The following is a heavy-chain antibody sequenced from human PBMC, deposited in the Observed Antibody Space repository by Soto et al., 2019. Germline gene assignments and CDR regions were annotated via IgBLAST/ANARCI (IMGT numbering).Heavy chain of an antibody. J-gene: IGHJ3*02. V-gene: IGHV4-34*01. Sequence: SETLSLTCAVYGGSFSGYYWSWIRQPPGKGLEWIGEINHSGSTNYNPSLKSRVTISVDTSKNQFSLKLSSVTAADTAVYYCARGTPITTFGIWGQATMVTVS. CDR1: GGSFSGYY. CDR3: ARGTPITTFGI. CDR2: INHSGST. D-gene: IGHD3-3*01.